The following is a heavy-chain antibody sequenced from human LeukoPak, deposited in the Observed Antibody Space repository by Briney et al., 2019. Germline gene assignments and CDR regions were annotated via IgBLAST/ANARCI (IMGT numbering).Heavy chain of an antibody. J-gene: IGHJ6*02. V-gene: IGHV1-69*13. CDR1: GGTFSSYA. CDR3: ARGYYDFWSGPNPSYYYYYGMDV. CDR2: IIPIFGTA. D-gene: IGHD3-3*01. Sequence: GASVKVSCKASGGTFSSYAISWVRQAPGQGLEWMGGIIPIFGTANYAQKFQGRVTITADESTSTAYMELSSLRSEDTAVYYCARGYYDFWSGPNPSYYYYYGMDVWGQGTTVTVSS.